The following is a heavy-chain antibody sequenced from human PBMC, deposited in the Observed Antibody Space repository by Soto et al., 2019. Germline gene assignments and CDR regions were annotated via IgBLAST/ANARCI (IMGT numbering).Heavy chain of an antibody. Sequence: SLRLSCAASGFTFSTYCMHWVRHTPGTGLVWVSRTCRYGRELYYADSVKGRFTISRDDAKNTLYLQMDSLRVEDTGIYYCVRGTTAWRGMDYWGQGALVTVS. CDR2: TCRYGREL. D-gene: IGHD1-1*01. CDR1: GFTFSTYC. CDR3: VRGTTAWRGMDY. V-gene: IGHV3-74*01. J-gene: IGHJ4*02.